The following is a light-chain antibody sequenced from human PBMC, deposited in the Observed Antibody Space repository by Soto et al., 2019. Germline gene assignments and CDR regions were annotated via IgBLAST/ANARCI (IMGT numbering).Light chain of an antibody. J-gene: IGKJ1*01. CDR2: DAS. CDR1: QSISSW. CDR3: QQYNSYPRT. V-gene: IGKV1-5*01. Sequence: DIQMTQSPSSLSPSVGDRVTITCRASQSISSWLAWYQQKPGKAPKLLIYDASSLESGVPSRFSGSGSGTEFTLTISSLQPDDFATYYCQQYNSYPRTFGQGTKVDIK.